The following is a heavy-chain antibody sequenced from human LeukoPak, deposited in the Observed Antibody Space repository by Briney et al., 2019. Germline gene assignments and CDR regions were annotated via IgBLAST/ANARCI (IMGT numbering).Heavy chain of an antibody. Sequence: SETLSLTCTVSGGSISSGSYYGSWIRQPAGKGVEWIGRSYTSGITNYSTSLKSRLPISVDTSKNQFSLKLSSVTAADTAVYYCARDGDDYGDYGLDYWGQGTLVTVSS. CDR2: SYTSGIT. D-gene: IGHD4-17*01. CDR3: ARDGDDYGDYGLDY. CDR1: GGSISSGSYY. V-gene: IGHV4-61*02. J-gene: IGHJ4*02.